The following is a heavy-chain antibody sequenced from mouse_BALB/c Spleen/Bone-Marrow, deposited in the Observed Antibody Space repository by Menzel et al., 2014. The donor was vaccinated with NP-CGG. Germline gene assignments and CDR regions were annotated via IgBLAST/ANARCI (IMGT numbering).Heavy chain of an antibody. CDR2: IDPEYGNT. CDR1: GFNIKDYY. V-gene: IGHV14-1*02. CDR3: AVCNYRIAY. J-gene: IGHJ3*01. D-gene: IGHD2-1*01. Sequence: EVQLQQSGAELVRPGALVKLSCKASGFNIKDYYMHRVKHSPEQGLERIRWIDPEYGNTIYEPEFQGKASITADTSSNTAYLQLSSQTSEDTAVYYCAVCNYRIAYWGQETLVTVSA.